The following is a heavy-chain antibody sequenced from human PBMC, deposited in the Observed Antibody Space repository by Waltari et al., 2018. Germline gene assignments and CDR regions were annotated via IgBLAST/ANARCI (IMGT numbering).Heavy chain of an antibody. Sequence: QVQLVQSGAEVKKPGSSVKVSCQASGGTFSSCTISWVRTAPGQGLEWMGRIIPILGIANYAQKFQGRVTITADKSTSTAYMELSSLRSEDTAVYYCASTTVTFYYYYGMDVWGQGTTVTVSS. V-gene: IGHV1-69*02. CDR3: ASTTVTFYYYYGMDV. J-gene: IGHJ6*02. CDR1: GGTFSSCT. CDR2: IIPILGIA. D-gene: IGHD4-17*01.